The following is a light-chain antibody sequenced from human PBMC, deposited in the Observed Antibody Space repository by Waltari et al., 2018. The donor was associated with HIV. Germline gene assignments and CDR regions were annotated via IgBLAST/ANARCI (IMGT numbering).Light chain of an antibody. Sequence: NFMLTQPHSVSDSPGKTVPISCTRTSGPIDSNSLQWDQRRPGSSPTTVIFDHSQRPSGVSDRFSASIDTSSNSASLTIVGLKTEDEGDFFCHSYDSDNQIFGGGTKLTVL. V-gene: IGLV6-57*01. J-gene: IGLJ2*01. CDR3: HSYDSDNQI. CDR2: DHS. CDR1: SGPIDSNS.